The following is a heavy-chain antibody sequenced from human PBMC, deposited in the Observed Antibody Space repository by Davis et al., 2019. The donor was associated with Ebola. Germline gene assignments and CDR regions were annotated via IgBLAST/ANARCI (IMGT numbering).Heavy chain of an antibody. Sequence: GSLRLSCTVSGGSVSSGYYYWSWIRQPPGKGLEWVGEFNHNGNTNYNPSLKSRVIISVDTSKNQFSLNLSSVTAADTAIYYCAGAGYSSGWNFDYWGQGTLVTVSS. CDR1: GGSVSSGYYY. D-gene: IGHD6-19*01. CDR2: FNHNGNT. CDR3: AGAGYSSGWNFDY. J-gene: IGHJ4*02. V-gene: IGHV4-39*07.